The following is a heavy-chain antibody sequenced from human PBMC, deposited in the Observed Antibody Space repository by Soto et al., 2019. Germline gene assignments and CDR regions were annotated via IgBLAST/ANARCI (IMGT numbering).Heavy chain of an antibody. J-gene: IGHJ6*02. CDR1: GFTFSSYW. CDR3: ARDGGGSTSWDYYYGMDV. CDR2: IKQDGSEK. D-gene: IGHD2-2*01. V-gene: IGHV3-7*01. Sequence: GGSLRLSCAASGFTFSSYWMSWVRQAPGKGLEWVANIKQDGSEKYYVDSVKGRFTISRDNAKNSLYLQMNSLRAEDTAVYYCARDGGGSTSWDYYYGMDVWGQGTTVTVSS.